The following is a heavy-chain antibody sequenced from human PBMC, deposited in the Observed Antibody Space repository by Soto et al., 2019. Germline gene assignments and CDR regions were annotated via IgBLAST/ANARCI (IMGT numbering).Heavy chain of an antibody. CDR3: ARVFSSSWFGYYYYYMDV. CDR2: ISSSSSYI. J-gene: IGHJ6*03. Sequence: EVQLVESGGGLVKPGGSLRLSCAASGFTFSSYSMNWVRQAPGKGLEWVSSISSSSSYIYYADSVKGRFTISRDNAKNSLYLQMNSLRAEDTAVYYCARVFSSSWFGYYYYYMDVWGKGTTVTVSS. CDR1: GFTFSSYS. D-gene: IGHD6-13*01. V-gene: IGHV3-21*01.